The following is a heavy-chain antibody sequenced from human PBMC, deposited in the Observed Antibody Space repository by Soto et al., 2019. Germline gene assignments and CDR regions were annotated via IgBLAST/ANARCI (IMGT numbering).Heavy chain of an antibody. CDR1: GFTFSSYG. Sequence: QVQLVESGGGVVQPGRSLRLSCAASGFTFSSYGMHWVRQAPGKGLEWVAVIWYDASNKYYADSGKGRFTISRDNSKNTLYLQMNSRRAEDTAVYYCARDCAGYSSGWYQRGGFDYWGQGTLVTVSS. CDR3: ARDCAGYSSGWYQRGGFDY. CDR2: IWYDASNK. D-gene: IGHD6-19*01. J-gene: IGHJ4*02. V-gene: IGHV3-33*01.